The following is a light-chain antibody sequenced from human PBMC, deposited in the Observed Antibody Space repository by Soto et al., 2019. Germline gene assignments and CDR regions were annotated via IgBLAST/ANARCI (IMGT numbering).Light chain of an antibody. V-gene: IGLV2-14*01. CDR3: SSYTSSSTYV. J-gene: IGLJ1*01. Sequence: QSALTQPASVSGSPGQSITISCTGTSSDVGGYDFVSWYQHHPGKVPKLMIFEVSKRPSGVSNRFSGSKSGNTASLTISGLQAEDEADYYCSSYTSSSTYVFGTGTKVTVL. CDR2: EVS. CDR1: SSDVGGYDF.